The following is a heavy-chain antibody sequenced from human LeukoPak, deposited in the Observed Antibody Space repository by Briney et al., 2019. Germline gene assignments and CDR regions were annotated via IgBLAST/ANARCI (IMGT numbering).Heavy chain of an antibody. CDR1: GGSISSYY. CDR2: IYYSGST. J-gene: IGHJ3*02. V-gene: IGHV4-59*01. Sequence: SETLSLTCTVSGGSISSYYWSWIRQPPGKGLEWIGYIYYSGSTNYNPSLKSRVTISVDTSKNQFSLKLSSVTAADTAVYYCARGPMVRVRGSDIWGQGTMVTVSS. D-gene: IGHD3-10*01. CDR3: ARGPMVRVRGSDI.